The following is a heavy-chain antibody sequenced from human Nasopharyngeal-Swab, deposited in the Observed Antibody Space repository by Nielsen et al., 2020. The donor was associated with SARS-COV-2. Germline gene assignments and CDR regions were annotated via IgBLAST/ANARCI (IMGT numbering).Heavy chain of an antibody. CDR2: MNPNSGNT. Sequence: ASVKVSCKASGYTFTSYDINWVRRATGQGLEWMGWMNPNSGNTGYAQKFQGRVTMTRNTSISTAYMELSSLRSEDTAVYYCARAGGGYGDEIYYYYGMDVWGQGTTVTVSS. J-gene: IGHJ6*02. V-gene: IGHV1-8*01. D-gene: IGHD4-17*01. CDR1: GYTFTSYD. CDR3: ARAGGGYGDEIYYYYGMDV.